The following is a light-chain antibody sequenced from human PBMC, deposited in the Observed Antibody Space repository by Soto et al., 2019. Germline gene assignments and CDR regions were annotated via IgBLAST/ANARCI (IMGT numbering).Light chain of an antibody. CDR3: QQYTTFSFT. CDR1: RTISDW. V-gene: IGKV1-5*03. J-gene: IGKJ2*01. CDR2: RAS. Sequence: DIQMTQSPSTLSASIGDRVTITCRASRTISDWLAWYQQRPGKAPKLLIYRASRLESGVPSRFSCSGSGTEFTLTISGLQPDDFASYYCQQYTTFSFTFGQGTKLEIK.